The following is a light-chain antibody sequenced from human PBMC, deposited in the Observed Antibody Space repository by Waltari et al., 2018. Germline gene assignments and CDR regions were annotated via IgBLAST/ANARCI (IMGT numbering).Light chain of an antibody. CDR1: SRDVGGYNY. V-gene: IGLV2-14*03. CDR3: SSYTSSSTLGFV. J-gene: IGLJ1*01. Sequence: QSALTQPASVSGSPGQSITISCTGTSRDVGGYNYVSWYQQHPGKAPNIMIYDVSNRPSGVSNRFAGSKSGNTASLTISGLQAEDEADYYCSSYTSSSTLGFVFGTGTKVTVL. CDR2: DVS.